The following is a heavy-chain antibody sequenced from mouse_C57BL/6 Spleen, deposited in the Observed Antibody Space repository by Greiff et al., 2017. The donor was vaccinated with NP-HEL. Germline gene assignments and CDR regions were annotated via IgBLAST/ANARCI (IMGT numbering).Heavy chain of an antibody. CDR2: IDPETGGT. CDR1: GYTFTDYD. J-gene: IGHJ2*01. D-gene: IGHD1-1*01. Sequence: QVHVKQSGAELVRPGASVTLSCKASGYTFTDYDMHWVKQTPVHGLEWIGAIDPETGGTAYNQKFKGKAILTADKSSSTAYMELRSLTSEDSAVYYCTRGSYYYEGYWGQGTTLTVSS. V-gene: IGHV1-15*01. CDR3: TRGSYYYEGY.